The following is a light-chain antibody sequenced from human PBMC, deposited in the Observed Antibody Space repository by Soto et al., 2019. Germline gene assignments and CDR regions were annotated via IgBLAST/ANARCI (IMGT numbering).Light chain of an antibody. CDR1: QSFRGL. CDR3: QQRHMWPIT. J-gene: IGKJ5*01. Sequence: EVVLTHSPVTLSLSPGERATLSCRASQSFRGLLAWYQQKPGPAPRLLIYDAYNRATGIPPRFSGSGSGTDFTLTISRLEPEDSAVYYCQQRHMWPITFGQGTRLEIK. V-gene: IGKV3-11*01. CDR2: DAY.